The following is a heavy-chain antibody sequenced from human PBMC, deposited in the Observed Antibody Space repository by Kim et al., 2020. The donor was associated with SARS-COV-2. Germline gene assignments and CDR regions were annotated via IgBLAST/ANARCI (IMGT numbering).Heavy chain of an antibody. CDR2: INAGNGNT. CDR1: GYTFTSYA. V-gene: IGHV1-3*01. D-gene: IGHD4-4*01. J-gene: IGHJ6*02. CDR3: ARGDDYSNPYYYYGMDV. Sequence: ASVKVSCKASGYTFTSYAMHWVRQAPGQRLEWMGWINAGNGNTKYSQKFQGRVTITRDTSASTAYMELSSLRSEDTAVYYCARGDDYSNPYYYYGMDVWGQGTTVTVSS.